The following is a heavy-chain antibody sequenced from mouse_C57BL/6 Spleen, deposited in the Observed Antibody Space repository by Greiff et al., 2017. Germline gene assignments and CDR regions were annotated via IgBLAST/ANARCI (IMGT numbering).Heavy chain of an antibody. CDR3: ARERSYSNYSFAY. J-gene: IGHJ3*01. V-gene: IGHV5-4*01. CDR1: GFTFSSYA. D-gene: IGHD2-5*01. CDR2: ISDGGSYT. Sequence: EVQGVESGGGLVKPGGSLKLSCAASGFTFSSYAMSWVRQTPEKRLEWVATISDGGSYTYYPDNVKGRFTISRDNAKNNLYLQMSHLKSEDTAMYYCARERSYSNYSFAYWGQGTLVTVSA.